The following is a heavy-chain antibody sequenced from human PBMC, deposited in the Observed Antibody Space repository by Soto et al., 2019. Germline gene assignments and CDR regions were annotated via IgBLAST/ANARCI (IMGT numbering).Heavy chain of an antibody. Sequence: GGSLRLSCAASGFTFSNYFMHWVRQVPGEGLVWVSRMSGDGKTISYADSVKGRFTISRDNAKNTLYLQMNSLRVEDTAVYYCARTYVPGIAGFDPWGPRTLVTVSS. CDR2: MSGDGKTI. V-gene: IGHV3-74*01. J-gene: IGHJ5*02. D-gene: IGHD1-1*01. CDR1: GFTFSNYF. CDR3: ARTYVPGIAGFDP.